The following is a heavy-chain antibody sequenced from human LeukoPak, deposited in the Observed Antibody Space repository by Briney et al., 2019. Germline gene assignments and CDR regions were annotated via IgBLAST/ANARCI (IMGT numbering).Heavy chain of an antibody. D-gene: IGHD3-10*01. Sequence: SETLSLTCAVYGGSFSSYYWSWIRQPPGKGLEWIGEINPSGSTNYNPSLKSRVTISVDTSKNQFSLKLSSVTAAERAVYYCARAMYYYGSGSYNYWGQGTRVTVSS. CDR1: GGSFSSYY. V-gene: IGHV4-34*01. CDR3: ARAMYYYGSGSYNY. J-gene: IGHJ4*02. CDR2: INPSGST.